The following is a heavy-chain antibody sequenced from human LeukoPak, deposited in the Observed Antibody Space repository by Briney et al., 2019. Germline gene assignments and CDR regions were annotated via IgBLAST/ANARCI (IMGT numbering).Heavy chain of an antibody. Sequence: SGGSLRLSCAASGFTFSSYGMHWVRQAPGKGLEWVAVIWYDGSNKYYADSVKGRFTISKDNAKNSLYLQMNSLRAEDTAVYYCARVRYYYDSSGYDYWGQGTLVTVSS. J-gene: IGHJ4*02. CDR2: IWYDGSNK. D-gene: IGHD3-22*01. CDR1: GFTFSSYG. V-gene: IGHV3-33*01. CDR3: ARVRYYYDSSGYDY.